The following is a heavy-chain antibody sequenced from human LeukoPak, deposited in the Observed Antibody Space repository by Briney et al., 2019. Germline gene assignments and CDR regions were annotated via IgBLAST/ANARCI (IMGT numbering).Heavy chain of an antibody. CDR3: ARGWFGEYEDY. V-gene: IGHV4-38-2*02. CDR1: GYSISSGYY. D-gene: IGHD3-10*01. CDR2: IYHSGST. Sequence: SETLSLTCTVSGYSISSGYYWGWIRQPPGKGLEWIGSIYHSGSTYYSPSLKSRVTISVDTSENQFSLKLSSVTAADTAVYYCARGWFGEYEDYWGQGTLVTVSS. J-gene: IGHJ4*02.